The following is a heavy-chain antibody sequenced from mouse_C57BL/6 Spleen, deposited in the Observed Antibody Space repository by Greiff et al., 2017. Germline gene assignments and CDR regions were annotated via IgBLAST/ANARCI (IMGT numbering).Heavy chain of an antibody. CDR2: IDPENGDT. CDR3: TTRGNYGGFAY. CDR1: GFNIKDDY. J-gene: IGHJ3*01. D-gene: IGHD2-1*01. Sequence: VQLQQSGAELVRPGASVKLSCTASGFNIKDDYMHWVKQRPEQGLEWIGWIDPENGDTEYASKFQGKATITADTASNTAYLQLSSLTSEDTAVYYCTTRGNYGGFAYWGQGTLVTVSA. V-gene: IGHV14-4*01.